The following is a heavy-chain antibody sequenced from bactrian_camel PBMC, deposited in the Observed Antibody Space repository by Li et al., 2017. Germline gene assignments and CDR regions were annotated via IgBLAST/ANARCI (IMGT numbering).Heavy chain of an antibody. V-gene: IGHV3S53*01. CDR3: AASCRFGTQCSGGFYSLTCPFRY. CDR1: GNTFSTHC. D-gene: IGHD2*01. J-gene: IGHJ4*01. Sequence: VQLVESGGGSVQAGESLKLSCAASGNTFSTHCVGWYRQAPGEKREGVATLDNDGRTTYADSVKGRFTISRDNAKNILYLQMNSLKPEDTALYYCAASCRFGTQCSGGFYSLTCPFRYWGQGTQVTVS. CDR2: LDNDGRT.